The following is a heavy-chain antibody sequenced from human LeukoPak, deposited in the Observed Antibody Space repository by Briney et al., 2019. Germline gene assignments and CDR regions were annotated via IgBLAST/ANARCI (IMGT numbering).Heavy chain of an antibody. CDR1: DDSFSSHY. CDR3: ARDLVTVTKGFDI. V-gene: IGHV4-59*11. Sequence: SETLSLTCAVSDDSFSSHYWTWIRQPPGKGLEWTGYISYIGSTNYNPSLKSRVTISIDTSRNQFSLRLSSVTAADTAVYYCARDLVTVTKGFDIWGQGTMVSVSS. J-gene: IGHJ3*02. D-gene: IGHD4-17*01. CDR2: ISYIGST.